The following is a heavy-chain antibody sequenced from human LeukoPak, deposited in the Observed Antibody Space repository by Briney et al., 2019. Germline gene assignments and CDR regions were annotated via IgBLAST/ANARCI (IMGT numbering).Heavy chain of an antibody. D-gene: IGHD3-22*01. CDR3: ARGTYYYDSSGYYPER. CDR1: GFTFSSYA. V-gene: IGHV3-30*04. Sequence: PGGSLRLSCAASGFTFSSYAMHWVRQAPGKGLEWVAIISYDGNNKYSADSVKGRFTISRDNSKNTLYLQMNSLRAEDTAVYYCARGTYYYDSSGYYPERWGQGTLVTVSS. J-gene: IGHJ4*02. CDR2: ISYDGNNK.